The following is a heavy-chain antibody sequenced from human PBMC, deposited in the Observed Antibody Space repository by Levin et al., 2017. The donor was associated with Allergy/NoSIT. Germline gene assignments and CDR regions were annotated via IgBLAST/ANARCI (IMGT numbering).Heavy chain of an antibody. Sequence: ASVKVSCKASGYTFTDYYLHWVRQAPGQGREWMGWIETNGGGTKYAQKFQGRVAMTRDTSISTAYMDLTSLRSDDTAVYYCARDDFTDYQYLDPWGQGTLVTVSS. CDR1: GYTFTDYY. D-gene: IGHD4-11*01. J-gene: IGHJ5*02. CDR2: IETNGGGT. V-gene: IGHV1-2*02. CDR3: ARDDFTDYQYLDP.